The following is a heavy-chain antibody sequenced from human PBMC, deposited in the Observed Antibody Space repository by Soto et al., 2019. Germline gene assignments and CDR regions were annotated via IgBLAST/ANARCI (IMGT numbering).Heavy chain of an antibody. CDR3: ARDGYHDYCYGMDI. CDR2: IFYNAGA. V-gene: IGHV4-59*01. J-gene: IGHJ6*02. Sequence: LQESVPGLVKASETLFLSCSVSVGPMRGYYWSWIRQPPGKGRAWLANIFYNAGANYNPSLRSRVTISVDKSKNRLSLRLTSVTPADTAVYYCARDGYHDYCYGMDIWGQGTPVTVS. D-gene: IGHD2-2*01. CDR1: VGPMRGYY.